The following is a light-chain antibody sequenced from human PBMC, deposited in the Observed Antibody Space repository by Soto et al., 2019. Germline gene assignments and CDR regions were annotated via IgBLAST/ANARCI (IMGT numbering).Light chain of an antibody. CDR2: DAS. V-gene: IGKV1-5*01. CDR1: QSISSW. J-gene: IGKJ1*01. CDR3: QQYNSYPWT. Sequence: DIQITQSPSTLSASVGDRVTITCRASQSISSWLAWYQQKPGKAPNLLIYDASNLESGVPSRFSGSGSGTEFTLTISSLQPDDFATYYCQQYNSYPWTFGQGTKVDIK.